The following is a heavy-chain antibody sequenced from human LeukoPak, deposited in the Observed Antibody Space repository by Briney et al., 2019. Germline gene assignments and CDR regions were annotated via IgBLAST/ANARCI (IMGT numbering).Heavy chain of an antibody. D-gene: IGHD1-7*01. CDR1: GFTFSSYS. Sequence: GGSLRLSCAASGFTFSSYSMSWVCQAPGKGLEWVSAISGSGGTTIYADSVKGRFTISRDNSKNTLYLQMDSLRAEDTAIYYVTRTAQYTCFDPWGQGTLVTVSS. CDR2: ISGSGGTT. J-gene: IGHJ5*02. CDR3: TRTAQYTCFDP. V-gene: IGHV3-23*01.